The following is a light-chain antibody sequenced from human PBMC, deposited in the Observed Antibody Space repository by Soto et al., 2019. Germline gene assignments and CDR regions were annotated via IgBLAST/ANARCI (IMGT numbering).Light chain of an antibody. CDR2: DAS. V-gene: IGKV1-5*01. J-gene: IGKJ1*01. Sequence: DIQMTQSPPTLSASVGDRVTITCRASQSISSWLAWYQQKPGKAPKLLIYDASTLESGVPSRFSGSGSGTEFTLTISSLQPDDFATYYCQQYNSYSLFGQGTKVDI. CDR3: QQYNSYSL. CDR1: QSISSW.